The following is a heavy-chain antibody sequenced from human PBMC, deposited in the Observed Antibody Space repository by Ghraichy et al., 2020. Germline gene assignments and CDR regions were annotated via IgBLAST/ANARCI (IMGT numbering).Heavy chain of an antibody. CDR2: IIPILGIA. D-gene: IGHD5-18*01. J-gene: IGHJ4*02. CDR1: GGTFSSYT. V-gene: IGHV1-69*04. CDR3: ARDGSLIYSYGIDY. Sequence: SVKVSCKASGGTFSSYTISWVRQAPGQGLEWMGRIIPILGIANYAQKFQGRVTITADKSTSTAYMELSSLRSEDTAVYYCARDGSLIYSYGIDYWGQGTLVTVSS.